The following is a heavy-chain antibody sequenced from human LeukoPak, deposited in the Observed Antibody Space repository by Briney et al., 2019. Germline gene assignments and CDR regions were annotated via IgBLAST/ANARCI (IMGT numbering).Heavy chain of an antibody. J-gene: IGHJ4*02. V-gene: IGHV3-23*01. CDR3: AKGAGSYPPTFCDY. CDR1: GFTFSSYA. D-gene: IGHD1-26*01. CDR2: ISGSGGST. Sequence: GGSLRLSCAASGFTFSSYAMSWVRQAPGKGLEWVSAISGSGGSTYYADSVKGRFTISRDNSKNTLYLQMNSLRAGDTAVYHCAKGAGSYPPTFCDYWGQGTLVTVSS.